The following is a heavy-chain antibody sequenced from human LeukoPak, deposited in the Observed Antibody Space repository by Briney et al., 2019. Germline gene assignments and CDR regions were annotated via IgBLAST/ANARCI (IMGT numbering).Heavy chain of an antibody. Sequence: SETLSLTCTVSGVSISTYYWSWIRQHPGKGLEWIGYISDVGSNDYNPSLKGRVTISRDTSKNQFSLRLSSVTAADTALYYCARGHRVDGYSSSWYGFSYYFDYWGQGNLVTVSS. J-gene: IGHJ4*02. CDR3: ARGHRVDGYSSSWYGFSYYFDY. CDR2: ISDVGSN. CDR1: GVSISTYY. V-gene: IGHV4-59*12. D-gene: IGHD6-13*01.